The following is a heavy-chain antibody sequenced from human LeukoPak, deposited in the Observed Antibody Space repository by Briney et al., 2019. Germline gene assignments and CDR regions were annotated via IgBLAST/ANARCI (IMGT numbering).Heavy chain of an antibody. CDR1: GFTFSSYG. Sequence: GRSLRLSCAASGFTFSSYGMHGVRQAPGKGLEWVAVISYDGSNKYYADSVKGRFTISRDNSKNTLYMQMNSLRAEDTAVYYCARSYSSSSNWFDPWGQGTLVTVSS. D-gene: IGHD6-6*01. V-gene: IGHV3-30*03. CDR2: ISYDGSNK. CDR3: ARSYSSSSNWFDP. J-gene: IGHJ5*02.